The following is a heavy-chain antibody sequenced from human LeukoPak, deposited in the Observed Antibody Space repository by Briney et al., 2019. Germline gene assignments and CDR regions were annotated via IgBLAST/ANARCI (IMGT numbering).Heavy chain of an antibody. CDR3: ARDRGSIYPGKPLGY. V-gene: IGHV7-4-1*02. CDR2: INTNSGNP. J-gene: IGHJ4*02. D-gene: IGHD1-26*01. CDR1: GYTFTNYG. Sequence: ASVKVSCKASGYTFTNYGMNWVRQAPGQGLEWMGWINTNSGNPTYVQGFTGRFVFSLDTSASTAYLQISSLKAEDTAVYYCARDRGSIYPGKPLGYWGQGTLVTVSS.